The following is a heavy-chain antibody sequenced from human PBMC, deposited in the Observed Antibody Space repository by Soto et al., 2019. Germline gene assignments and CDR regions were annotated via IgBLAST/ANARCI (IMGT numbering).Heavy chain of an antibody. CDR2: INHSGST. CDR1: GGSFSGYY. V-gene: IGHV4-34*01. D-gene: IGHD3-3*01. CDR3: ARGVNFDFWSGYYPHDSNYYYQAV. J-gene: IGHJ6*03. Sequence: PSETLSLTCAVYGGSFSGYYWSWIRQPPGKGLEWIGEINHSGSTNYNPSLKSRVTISVDTSKNQFSLKLSSVTAADTAVYYCARGVNFDFWSGYYPHDSNYYYQAVWGKGTTVTVSS.